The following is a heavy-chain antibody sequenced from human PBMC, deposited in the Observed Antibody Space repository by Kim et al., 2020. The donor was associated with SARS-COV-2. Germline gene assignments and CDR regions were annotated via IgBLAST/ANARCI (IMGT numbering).Heavy chain of an antibody. CDR3: ASEPVLRFLEWSHHFDY. J-gene: IGHJ4*02. D-gene: IGHD3-3*01. Sequence: GGSLRLSCAASGFTFSSYSMNWVRQAPGKGLEWVSYISSSSSTIYYADSVKGRFTISRDNAKNSLYLQMNSLRDEDTAVYYCASEPVLRFLEWSHHFDYWGQGTLVTVSS. V-gene: IGHV3-48*02. CDR1: GFTFSSYS. CDR2: ISSSSSTI.